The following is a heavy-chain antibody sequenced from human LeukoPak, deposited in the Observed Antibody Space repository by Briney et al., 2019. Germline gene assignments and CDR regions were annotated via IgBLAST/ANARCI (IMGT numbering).Heavy chain of an antibody. J-gene: IGHJ3*02. Sequence: SGGSLRLSCAASGFTFSSYWTSWVRQAPGKGLEWVANIKQDGSEKYYVDSVKGRFTISRDNAKNSLYLQMNSLRAEDTAVYYCARDPFLFCSGGSCYSDAFDIWGQGTMVTVSS. CDR1: GFTFSSYW. D-gene: IGHD2-15*01. V-gene: IGHV3-7*05. CDR3: ARDPFLFCSGGSCYSDAFDI. CDR2: IKQDGSEK.